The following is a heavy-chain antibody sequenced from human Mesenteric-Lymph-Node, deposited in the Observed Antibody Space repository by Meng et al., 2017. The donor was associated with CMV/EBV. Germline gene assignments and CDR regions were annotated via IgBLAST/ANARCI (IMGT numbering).Heavy chain of an antibody. J-gene: IGHJ4*02. D-gene: IGHD1-26*01. Sequence: SGFTFSDYYMSWIRQAPGKGLEWISYINKGSTYTNYADSVKGRFSISRDNAKNSLYLQLNSLRAEDTAVYYCARDSGSYLTGAFDYWGQGTLVTVSS. V-gene: IGHV3-11*06. CDR1: GFTFSDYY. CDR3: ARDSGSYLTGAFDY. CDR2: INKGSTYT.